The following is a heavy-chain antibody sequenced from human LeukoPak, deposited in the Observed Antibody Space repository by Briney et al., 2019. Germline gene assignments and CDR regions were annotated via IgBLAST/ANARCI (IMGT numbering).Heavy chain of an antibody. Sequence: ASVKVSCKASGYTFTGYYMHWVRQAPGQGLEWMGIINPSGGSTSYAQKFQGRVTMTRDMSTSTVYMELSSLRSEDTAVYYCARRNYDILTGSTFWYAFDIWGQGTMVTVSS. CDR3: ARRNYDILTGSTFWYAFDI. CDR1: GYTFTGYY. CDR2: INPSGGST. V-gene: IGHV1-46*01. D-gene: IGHD3-9*01. J-gene: IGHJ3*02.